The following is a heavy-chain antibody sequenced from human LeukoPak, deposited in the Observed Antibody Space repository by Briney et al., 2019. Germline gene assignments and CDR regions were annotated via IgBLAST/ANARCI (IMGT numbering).Heavy chain of an antibody. D-gene: IGHD3-10*01. CDR1: GGSISSYY. V-gene: IGHV4-59*08. Sequence: SETLSLTCTVSGGSISSYYWSWIRQPPGKGLEGIGYIYYSGSTNYNPSLKSRVTISVDTSKNQFSLKLSSVTAADTAVYYCARRAMVRGVKSYYYGMDVWGQGTTVTVSS. CDR3: ARRAMVRGVKSYYYGMDV. J-gene: IGHJ6*02. CDR2: IYYSGST.